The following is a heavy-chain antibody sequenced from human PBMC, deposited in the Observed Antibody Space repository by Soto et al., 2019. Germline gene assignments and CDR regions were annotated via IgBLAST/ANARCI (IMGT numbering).Heavy chain of an antibody. J-gene: IGHJ4*02. D-gene: IGHD2-15*01. V-gene: IGHV3-30*18. CDR1: GFTFSSYG. Sequence: QVQLVESGGGVVQPGRSLRLSCAASGFTFSSYGMHWVRQAPGKGLEWVAVISYDGSNKYYADSVKGRFTISRDNSKKTLYLQMNSLRAEDTAVYYCAKDQGCSGGSCYPWYFDYWGQGTLVTVSS. CDR3: AKDQGCSGGSCYPWYFDY. CDR2: ISYDGSNK.